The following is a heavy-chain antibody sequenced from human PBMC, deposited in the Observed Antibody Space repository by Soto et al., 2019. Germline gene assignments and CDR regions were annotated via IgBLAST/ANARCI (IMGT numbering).Heavy chain of an antibody. D-gene: IGHD2-2*01. Sequence: QLQLQESGPGLVKPSETLSLTCTVSGGSISDDTYYWVWIRQPPGKGLEWIGSIYYSVTSSYNPSLKSRVDMSVHTPTKQLSHRLNSETPTDKAVYYYARHNCASPNFVQLHTWDQVTLVIVSS. CDR2: IYYSVTS. CDR1: GGSISDDTYY. V-gene: IGHV4-39*01. CDR3: ARHNCASPNFVQLHT. J-gene: IGHJ5*02.